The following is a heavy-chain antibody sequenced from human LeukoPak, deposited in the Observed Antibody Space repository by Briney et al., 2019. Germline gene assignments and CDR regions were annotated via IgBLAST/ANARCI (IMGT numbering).Heavy chain of an antibody. J-gene: IGHJ6*02. CDR3: ARFNGFWSGYYGDYYGMDV. CDR2: INPSGGST. V-gene: IGHV1-46*01. CDR1: GYTFTSYY. D-gene: IGHD3-3*01. Sequence: ASVKVSCKASGYTFTSYYMHWVRQAPGQGLEWMGIINPSGGSTSYAQKFQGRVTMTRDTSTSTVYMELSSLRSDDTAVYYCARFNGFWSGYYGDYYGMDVWGQGTTVTVSS.